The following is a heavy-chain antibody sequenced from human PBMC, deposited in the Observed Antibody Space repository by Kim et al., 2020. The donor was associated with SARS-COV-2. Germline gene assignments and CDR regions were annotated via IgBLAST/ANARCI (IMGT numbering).Heavy chain of an antibody. D-gene: IGHD1-1*01. V-gene: IGHV1-46*01. J-gene: IGHJ6*02. CDR3: VSGTVYYGMDV. Sequence: TSYAQKFQGRVTMTRETSTSTVYMDLSSLRSEDTAVYYCVSGTVYYGMDVWGQGTTVTVSS. CDR2: T.